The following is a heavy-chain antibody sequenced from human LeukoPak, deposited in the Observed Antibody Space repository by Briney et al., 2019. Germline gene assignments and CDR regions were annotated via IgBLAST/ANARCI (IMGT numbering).Heavy chain of an antibody. D-gene: IGHD4-23*01. Sequence: ASVKVSCKASGYTFTSYGISWVRQAPGQGLEWMGIINPSGGSTSYAQKFQGRVTMTRDTSTSTVYMELSSLRSEDTAVYYCARAIPGGDYGGTYYFDYWGQGTLVTVSS. J-gene: IGHJ4*02. CDR3: ARAIPGGDYGGTYYFDY. V-gene: IGHV1-46*01. CDR2: INPSGGST. CDR1: GYTFTSYG.